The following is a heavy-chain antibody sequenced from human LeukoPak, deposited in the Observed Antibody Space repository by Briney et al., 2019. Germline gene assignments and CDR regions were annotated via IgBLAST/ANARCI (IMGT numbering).Heavy chain of an antibody. CDR3: AKVLDSLNSSWRYYFDY. Sequence: PGGSLRLSCAASGFTFSAYEMNWVRQAPGKGLEWVAFIRYDGSNKYYADSVKGRFTISRDNSKNTLYLQMSSLRAEDTAVYYSAKVLDSLNSSWRYYFDYWGQGTLVTVSS. CDR1: GFTFSAYE. D-gene: IGHD6-13*01. CDR2: IRYDGSNK. J-gene: IGHJ4*02. V-gene: IGHV3-30*02.